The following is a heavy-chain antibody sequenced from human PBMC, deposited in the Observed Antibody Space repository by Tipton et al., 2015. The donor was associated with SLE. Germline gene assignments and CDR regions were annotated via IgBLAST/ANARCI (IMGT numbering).Heavy chain of an antibody. CDR2: IHSRGST. J-gene: IGHJ3*02. CDR3: AREFYSRGAFDI. Sequence: TLSLTCTVSCGSINSYYWRWIRQPPGKGLEWIGYIHSRGSTNYNSSLESRVTISIDTSRNQFSLKLTSVTAADTAVYYCAREFYSRGAFDIWGQGTMVTVSS. CDR1: CGSINSYY. V-gene: IGHV4-59*01. D-gene: IGHD6-13*01.